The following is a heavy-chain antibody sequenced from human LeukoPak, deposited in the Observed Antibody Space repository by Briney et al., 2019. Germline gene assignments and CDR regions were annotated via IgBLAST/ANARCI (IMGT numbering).Heavy chain of an antibody. J-gene: IGHJ4*02. D-gene: IGHD3-9*01. V-gene: IGHV3-23*01. CDR2: ITGSGGVT. CDR1: GFTFSNYA. Sequence: PGGSLRLSCAASGFTFSNYAMSWVRQAPGKGLEWVSAITGSGGVTYYADSVKGRFTISRENSKNTLYLQLNSLRAEDTAVYYCVQWEDYDVLTGYYIPDYWGQGSLVTVSS. CDR3: VQWEDYDVLTGYYIPDY.